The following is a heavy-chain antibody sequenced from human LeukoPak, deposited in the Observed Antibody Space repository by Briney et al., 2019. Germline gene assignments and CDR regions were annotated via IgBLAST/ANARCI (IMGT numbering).Heavy chain of an antibody. CDR2: ISGSGAST. Sequence: GGSLRLSCAASGFIFNSYAMSWVRQAPGKGLEWVSTISGSGASTYYADSVKGRFTISRDNSKNTLYLQMNSLRAEDTAVYYCAKHSSGIAVAGTVQYWGQGTLVTVSS. CDR3: AKHSSGIAVAGTVQY. D-gene: IGHD6-19*01. CDR1: GFIFNSYA. V-gene: IGHV3-23*01. J-gene: IGHJ4*02.